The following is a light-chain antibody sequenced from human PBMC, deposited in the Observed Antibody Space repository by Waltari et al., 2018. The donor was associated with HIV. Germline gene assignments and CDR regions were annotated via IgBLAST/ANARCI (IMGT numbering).Light chain of an antibody. Sequence: EIVLTQSPATLSLSQGERDTLSCRASQSVNYYLVWYQQKPGQAPRLLIYEASKRATGIPARFSGSGSGTDFTLTISSLEPEDFAVYYCQHRYNWPRTFGQGTKVEIK. V-gene: IGKV3-11*01. CDR1: QSVNYY. CDR3: QHRYNWPRT. CDR2: EAS. J-gene: IGKJ1*01.